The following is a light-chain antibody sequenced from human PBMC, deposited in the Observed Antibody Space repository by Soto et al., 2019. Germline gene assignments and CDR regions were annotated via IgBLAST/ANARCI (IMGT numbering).Light chain of an antibody. Sequence: QSVLTQPASVSGSPGQSITISCTGTSSDVGCYNYVSWFQQHPGTAPKLMISDVVNRPSGVSIRFSCSKSGYTASLTITGLQAEEEADYYCSSYEAVSIYVFGTGTKVTVL. CDR1: SSDVGCYNY. CDR2: DVV. J-gene: IGLJ1*01. CDR3: SSYEAVSIYV. V-gene: IGLV2-14*03.